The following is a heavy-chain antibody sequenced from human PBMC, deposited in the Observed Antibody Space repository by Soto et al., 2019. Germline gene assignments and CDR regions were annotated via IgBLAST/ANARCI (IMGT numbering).Heavy chain of an antibody. J-gene: IGHJ6*02. V-gene: IGHV3-23*01. CDR3: AKAGEEYCSGGSCSGMDV. CDR2: ISGSGGST. D-gene: IGHD2-15*01. CDR1: GFTFRRYA. Sequence: EVQLLESGGGSVQPGGSLRLSCAASGFTFRRYAMSWVRQAPGKGLEWVSAISGSGGSTYYADSVKGRFTISRDNSKNSFYLQMNSLRAEETAVYYCAKAGEEYCSGGSCSGMDVWGQGTSVTVSS.